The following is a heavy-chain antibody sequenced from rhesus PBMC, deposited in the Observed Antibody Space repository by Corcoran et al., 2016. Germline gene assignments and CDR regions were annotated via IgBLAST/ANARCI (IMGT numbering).Heavy chain of an antibody. V-gene: IGHV2-95*01. J-gene: IGHJ4*01. Sequence: QVTLKESGPALVKPTQTLPLPCTFSGFSISTTGTRVGWFRQPPGKALEWLASIYWNDSKYYSTSRKSRLTISKDTSKNQVVLTMTNMDPVDTATYYCARVRGGQFDYWGQGVLVTVSS. CDR2: IYWNDSK. D-gene: IGHD5-42*01. CDR3: ARVRGGQFDY. CDR1: GFSISTTGTR.